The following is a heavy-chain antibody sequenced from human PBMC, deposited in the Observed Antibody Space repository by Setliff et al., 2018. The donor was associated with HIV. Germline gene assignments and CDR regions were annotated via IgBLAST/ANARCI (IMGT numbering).Heavy chain of an antibody. CDR3: ARKSYCGGDCRGSWFDP. V-gene: IGHV4-31*03. CDR1: GYSISSGYY. CDR2: IYYSGST. Sequence: TLSLTCTVSGYSISSGYYWGWVRQPPGKGLEWIGYIYYSGSTYYNPSLKSRITISVDTSKNQFSLKLSSVTAADTAVYYCARKSYCGGDCRGSWFDPWGQGTLVTVSS. J-gene: IGHJ5*02. D-gene: IGHD2-21*02.